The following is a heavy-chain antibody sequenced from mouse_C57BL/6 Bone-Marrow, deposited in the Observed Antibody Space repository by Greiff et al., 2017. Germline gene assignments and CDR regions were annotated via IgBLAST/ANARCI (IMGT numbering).Heavy chain of an antibody. D-gene: IGHD2-2*01. CDR1: GYSFTGYY. J-gene: IGHJ1*03. CDR2: INPSTGGT. CDR3: ARYEGDGYGSYWYFDV. V-gene: IGHV1-42*01. Sequence: EVQLQESGPELVKPGASVKISCKASGYSFTGYYMNWVKQSPEKSLEWIGEINPSTGGTTYNQKFKAKATLTVDKSSSTAYMQLKSLTSEDSAVYYCARYEGDGYGSYWYFDVWGTGTTVTVSS.